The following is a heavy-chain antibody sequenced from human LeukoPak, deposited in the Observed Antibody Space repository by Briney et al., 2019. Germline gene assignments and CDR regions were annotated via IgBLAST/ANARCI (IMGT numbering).Heavy chain of an antibody. CDR1: GFTFSRYR. CDR3: ASHFRV. D-gene: IGHD3-3*02. V-gene: IGHV3-7*01. Sequence: GGSLRLSCAASGFTFSRYRMSWVRQAPGKGLEWVANIKQDGSEKYYVDSVKGRFTISRDNAKNSLYLQMNSLRAEDTAVYYCASHFRVWGKGTTVTVSS. J-gene: IGHJ6*04. CDR2: IKQDGSEK.